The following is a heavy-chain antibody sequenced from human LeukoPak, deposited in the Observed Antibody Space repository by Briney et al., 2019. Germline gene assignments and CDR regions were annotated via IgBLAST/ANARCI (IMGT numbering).Heavy chain of an antibody. Sequence: ASVKVSCKASGGTFSSYAITRVRQAPGQGLEWMGWISAYNGNTNYAQKLQGRVTMTTDTSTSTAYMELRSLRSDDTAVYYCARERAYDSSSWYPKYYYYYYMDVWGKGTTVTVSS. V-gene: IGHV1-18*01. CDR2: ISAYNGNT. CDR1: GGTFSSYA. D-gene: IGHD6-13*01. CDR3: ARERAYDSSSWYPKYYYYYYMDV. J-gene: IGHJ6*03.